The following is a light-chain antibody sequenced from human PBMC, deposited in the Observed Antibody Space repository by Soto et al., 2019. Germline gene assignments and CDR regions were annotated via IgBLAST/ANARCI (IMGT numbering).Light chain of an antibody. CDR2: DSS. CDR1: YDISSS. V-gene: IGKV1-9*01. CDR3: QQLSHYPYT. J-gene: IGKJ2*01. Sequence: DIQLTQSPSFLSASVADRVTISCRASYDISSSLAWYQQEPGKPPKLLIYDSSTLQTGVPSRFTGSGSGRKFTLTISGLQFGDFATYFWQQLSHYPYTFGQGTKLEI.